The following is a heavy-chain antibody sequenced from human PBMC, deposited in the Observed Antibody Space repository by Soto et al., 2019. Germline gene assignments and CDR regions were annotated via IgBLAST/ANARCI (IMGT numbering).Heavy chain of an antibody. J-gene: IGHJ5*02. CDR2: ISYTGNT. D-gene: IGHD2-15*01. CDR1: GGSITSPNYY. Sequence: PSETLSLTCAVSGGSITSPNYYWGWVRQPSGKGPEWIGTISYTGNTFYSLSLRSRVTISLDTSKNQFSLKVNSVAAADSAVYYCAALSGHCFNNNCFFRGFDPWGPGTQVTVSS. CDR3: AALSGHCFNNNCFFRGFDP. V-gene: IGHV4-39*01.